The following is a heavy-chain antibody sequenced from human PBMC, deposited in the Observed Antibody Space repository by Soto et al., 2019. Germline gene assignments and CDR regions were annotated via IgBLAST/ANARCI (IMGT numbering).Heavy chain of an antibody. CDR1: GFIFSSYD. Sequence: PGGSLSLSCSASGFIFSSYDMRWVRQAPGPGLQSVSSISSDGTRTYYTDSVKGRFTISRDNSKSTLYLPMSSLRAEDTAVYYCGRRANGFRAPGDVWGQGRLVSVSS. CDR2: ISSDGTRT. D-gene: IGHD6-13*01. J-gene: IGHJ4*02. CDR3: GRRANGFRAPGDV. V-gene: IGHV3-64D*08.